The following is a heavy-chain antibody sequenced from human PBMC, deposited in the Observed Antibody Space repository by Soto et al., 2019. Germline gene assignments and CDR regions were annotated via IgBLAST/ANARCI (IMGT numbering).Heavy chain of an antibody. V-gene: IGHV1-69*06. D-gene: IGHD1-7*01. J-gene: IGHJ4*02. Sequence: SVKVSCKASGGTFSNHVVNWVRQAPGQGLEGMGRIIPLSGAANYAQKYQGIVTITADKSTSTSYMVLSSLRSEDTAVYYCARDMTRTVVPYFDFWGQGTLVTVSS. CDR2: IIPLSGAA. CDR1: GGTFSNHV. CDR3: ARDMTRTVVPYFDF.